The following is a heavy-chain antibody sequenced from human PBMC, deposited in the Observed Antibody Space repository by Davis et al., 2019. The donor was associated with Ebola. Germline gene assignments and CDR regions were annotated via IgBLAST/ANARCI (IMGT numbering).Heavy chain of an antibody. D-gene: IGHD3-10*01. CDR2: MDPDSGNT. Sequence: AASVKVSCKASGYTFTGYDINWVRQATGQGLEWMGWMDPDSGNTDYAQKFQGRVTMTRDTSVSTAYMELSSLTSEDTAVYYCSRGRGSGSYPWGQGTLVTVSS. CDR3: SRGRGSGSYP. CDR1: GYTFTGYD. V-gene: IGHV1-8*01. J-gene: IGHJ5*02.